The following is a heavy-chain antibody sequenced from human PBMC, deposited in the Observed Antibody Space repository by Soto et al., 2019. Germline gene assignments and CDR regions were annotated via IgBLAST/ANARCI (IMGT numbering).Heavy chain of an antibody. D-gene: IGHD2-8*02. V-gene: IGHV3-74*01. Sequence: GSLRLSCAASGFTFSSYAMSWVRQAPGKGLEWVSDINSGGSSTTYADSVKGRFTISRDNAKNTLYPQMNSPRAADMVVYYCEIVGIWWAGAFDIWGHGTMVTVSS. J-gene: IGHJ3*02. CDR2: INSGGSST. CDR3: EIVGIWWAGAFDI. CDR1: GFTFSSYA.